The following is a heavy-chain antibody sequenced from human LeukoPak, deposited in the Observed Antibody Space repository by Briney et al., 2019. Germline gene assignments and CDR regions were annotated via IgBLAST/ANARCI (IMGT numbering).Heavy chain of an antibody. CDR1: GGSISSSS. J-gene: IGHJ4*02. Sequence: ETLSLTCTVSGGSISSSSYYWGWIRQPPGKGLEWVSSISSSSSYIYYADSVKGRFTISRDNAKNSLYLQMNSLRAEDTAVYYCATVTTSSFDYWGQGTLVTVSS. V-gene: IGHV3-21*01. CDR3: ATVTTSSFDY. CDR2: ISSSSSYI. D-gene: IGHD4-11*01.